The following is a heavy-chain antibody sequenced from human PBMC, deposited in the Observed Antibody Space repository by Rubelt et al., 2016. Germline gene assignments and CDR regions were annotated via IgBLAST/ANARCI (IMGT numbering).Heavy chain of an antibody. V-gene: IGHV4-59*08. J-gene: IGHJ4*02. Sequence: QVQLQESGPGLVKPSETLSLTCTVSGGSISTYYWSWIRQPPGKGLEWIGYIYYSGSTNYNPSLKSRVTISVETSKNQFSLKLSALTAADTAVYFCARHYSGNYPPTDWGQGTLVTVSS. CDR1: GGSISTYY. CDR2: IYYSGST. CDR3: ARHYSGNYPPTD. D-gene: IGHD1-26*01.